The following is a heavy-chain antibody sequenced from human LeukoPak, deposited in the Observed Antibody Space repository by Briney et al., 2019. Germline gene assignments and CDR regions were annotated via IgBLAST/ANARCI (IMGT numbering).Heavy chain of an antibody. CDR1: GFTFSSYS. Sequence: RTGGSLRLSCAASGFTFSSYSMNWVRQAPGKGLEWVSHITASGTATFYADSVKGRFTISRDNAKNSLYLQMNSLRDEDTAVYYCASSGSYRFDYWGQGTLVTVSS. J-gene: IGHJ4*02. CDR3: ASSGSYRFDY. CDR2: ITASGTAT. V-gene: IGHV3-48*02. D-gene: IGHD1-26*01.